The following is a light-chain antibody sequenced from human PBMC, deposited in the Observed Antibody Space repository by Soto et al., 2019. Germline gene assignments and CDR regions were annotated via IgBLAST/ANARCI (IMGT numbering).Light chain of an antibody. CDR3: QQSYMDPIT. CDR1: QSISTY. J-gene: IGKJ5*01. V-gene: IGKV1-39*01. Sequence: DIQMTQSPSSLSASLGNRVTITCRASQSISTYLNWYQKKPGKAPNLLIYDASRLQSGVPSRFSGSGGGTDFTLSISSVQPEDFATYFCQQSYMDPITFGQGTRLEIK. CDR2: DAS.